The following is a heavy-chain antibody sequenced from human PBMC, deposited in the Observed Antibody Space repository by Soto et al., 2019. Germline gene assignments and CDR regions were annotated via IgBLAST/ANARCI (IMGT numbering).Heavy chain of an antibody. J-gene: IGHJ4*02. CDR1: GGSISSGGYY. Sequence: QVQLQESGPGLVKPSQTLSLTCTVSGGSISSGGYYWSWIRQHPGKGLEWIGYIYYSGSTYYNPALQGRVTISVDTSKNQFSLKLSSVTAADTAVYYCARSWGGQADYWGQGTLVTVSS. CDR3: ARSWGGQADY. CDR2: IYYSGST. V-gene: IGHV4-31*03. D-gene: IGHD3-16*01.